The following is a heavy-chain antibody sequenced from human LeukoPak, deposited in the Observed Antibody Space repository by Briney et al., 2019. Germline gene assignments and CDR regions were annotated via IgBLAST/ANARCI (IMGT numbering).Heavy chain of an antibody. D-gene: IGHD2-2*01. CDR2: IKSKTDGGTT. Sequence: GGSLRLSCAASGFTFSNAWMSWVRQAPGKGLEWVGRIKSKTDGGTTDYAAPVKGRFTISRDDSKNTLYLQMNSLKTEDTAVYYCTTDLDGIVVVPAATRGGYWGQGTLVTVSS. V-gene: IGHV3-15*01. CDR3: TTDLDGIVVVPAATRGGY. J-gene: IGHJ4*02. CDR1: GFTFSNAW.